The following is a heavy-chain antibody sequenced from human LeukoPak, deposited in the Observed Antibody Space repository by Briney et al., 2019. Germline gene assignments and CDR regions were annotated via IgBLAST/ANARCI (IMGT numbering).Heavy chain of an antibody. V-gene: IGHV3-11*01. CDR3: ARDGIWFGEFYYYYGMDV. D-gene: IGHD3-10*01. J-gene: IGHJ6*02. CDR2: ISSSGSTI. Sequence: PGGFLRLSCAASGFTFSDYYMSWIRQAPGKGLEWVSYISSSGSTIYYADSVKGRFTISRDNAKNSLYLQMNSLRAEDTAVYYCARDGIWFGEFYYYYGMDVWGQGTTVTVSS. CDR1: GFTFSDYY.